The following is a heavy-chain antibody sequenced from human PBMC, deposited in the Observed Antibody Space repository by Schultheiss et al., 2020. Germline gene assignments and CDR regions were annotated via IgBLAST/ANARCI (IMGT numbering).Heavy chain of an antibody. CDR2: ISAYNGNT. J-gene: IGHJ5*02. D-gene: IGHD1-1*01. CDR1: GSTFTSYG. V-gene: IGHV1-18*01. CDR3: AREYPSATYGSWFDP. Sequence: ASVKVSCKASGSTFTSYGISWVRQAPGQGLEWMGWISAYNGNTNYAQKLQGRVTMTTDTSTSTAYMELRSLRSDDTAVYYCAREYPSATYGSWFDPWGQGTLVTVSS.